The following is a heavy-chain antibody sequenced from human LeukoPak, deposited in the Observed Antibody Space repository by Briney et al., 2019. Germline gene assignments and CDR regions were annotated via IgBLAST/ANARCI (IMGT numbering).Heavy chain of an antibody. V-gene: IGHV1-24*01. D-gene: IGHD3-22*01. J-gene: IGHJ4*02. CDR1: GYTPINFS. CDR2: FIPNNGKT. CDR3: ATDIYDSGGYYWSPLDY. Sequence: SVMFPSRVAGYTPINFSFHWWRQPPGKGLEGWRGFIPNNGKTNYDQTFKGRVTITVDTSTNTAYLELSTVSSEDTAVYYCATDIYDSGGYYWSPLDYWGQGTLVTVSS.